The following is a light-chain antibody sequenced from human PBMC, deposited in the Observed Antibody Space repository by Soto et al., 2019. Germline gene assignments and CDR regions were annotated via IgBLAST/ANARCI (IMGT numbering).Light chain of an antibody. CDR1: QSVSSY. V-gene: IGKV3-11*01. Sequence: EIVLTQSPATLSLSPGERATLSCRASQSVSSYLAWYQQKPGQAPRLLIYDASNRATGIPARFSGSVSGTDFTRTISSLEPEDFAVDYCQQRSNWPWTFGQGTKVEIK. J-gene: IGKJ1*01. CDR2: DAS. CDR3: QQRSNWPWT.